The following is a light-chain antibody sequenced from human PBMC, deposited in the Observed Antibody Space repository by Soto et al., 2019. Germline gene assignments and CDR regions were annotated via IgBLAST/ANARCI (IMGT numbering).Light chain of an antibody. CDR2: KAS. V-gene: IGKV1-39*01. CDR1: QTISSW. CDR3: QQSYSTPLT. Sequence: DIQMTQSPSSLSASVGDRVTITCRASQTISSWLAWYQQKPGKAPKLLIYKASTLKSGVPSRFSGSGSGTDFTLTISSLQPEDFATYYCQQSYSTPLTFGGGTKGDIK. J-gene: IGKJ4*01.